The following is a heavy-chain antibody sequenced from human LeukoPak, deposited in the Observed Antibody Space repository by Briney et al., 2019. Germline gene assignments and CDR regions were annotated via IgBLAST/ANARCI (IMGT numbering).Heavy chain of an antibody. V-gene: IGHV3-7*02. Sequence: PGGSLRLSCAASGFNFNNYWMTCVRQAPGKGLDWVANIKQDGGETYYVGSVKGRFTISRDNAKNSLYLQMNSLRAEDTAVYYCTSGRGSGYWGQGTPVTVSS. D-gene: IGHD3-10*01. J-gene: IGHJ4*02. CDR3: TSGRGSGY. CDR1: GFNFNNYW. CDR2: IKQDGGET.